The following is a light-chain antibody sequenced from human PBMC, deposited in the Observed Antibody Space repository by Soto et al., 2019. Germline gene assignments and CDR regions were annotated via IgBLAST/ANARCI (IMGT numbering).Light chain of an antibody. V-gene: IGLV2-23*01. Sequence: QSALTQPASVSGSPGQSIAISCTGTSSDVGSHNLVSWYQQRPGKAPKLVIYEGSKRPSGVSNRFSGSKSGNTASLTISGLQAEDEADYYCCSYVRSSMMFGGGTKVTVL. CDR2: EGS. J-gene: IGLJ3*02. CDR1: SSDVGSHNL. CDR3: CSYVRSSMM.